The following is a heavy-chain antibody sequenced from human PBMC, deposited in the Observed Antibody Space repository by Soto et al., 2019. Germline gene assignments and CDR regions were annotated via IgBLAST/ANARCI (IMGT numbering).Heavy chain of an antibody. J-gene: IGHJ6*03. CDR2: ISWNSGSI. Sequence: GGSLRLSCAASGFTFDDYAMHWVRQAPGKGLEWVSGISWNSGSIGYADSVKGRFTISRDNAKNSLYLQMNSLRAEDTALYYCASQPTYSSSWKPRYYYYYMDVWGKGTTVTVSS. CDR1: GFTFDDYA. CDR3: ASQPTYSSSWKPRYYYYYMDV. V-gene: IGHV3-9*01. D-gene: IGHD6-13*01.